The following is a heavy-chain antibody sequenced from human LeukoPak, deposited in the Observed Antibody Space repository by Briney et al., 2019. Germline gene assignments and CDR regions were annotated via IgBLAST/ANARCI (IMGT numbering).Heavy chain of an antibody. CDR3: AREPPPQFDNWFDP. CDR1: GFTFSSYS. Sequence: PGGSLRLSCAASGFTFSSYSMNWVRQAPGKGLEWVSYISSSSSTIYYADSVKGRFTLSRDNAKNSLYLQMNSLRAEDTAVYYCAREPPPQFDNWFDPWGQGTLVTVSS. J-gene: IGHJ5*02. V-gene: IGHV3-48*01. D-gene: IGHD3-10*01. CDR2: ISSSSSTI.